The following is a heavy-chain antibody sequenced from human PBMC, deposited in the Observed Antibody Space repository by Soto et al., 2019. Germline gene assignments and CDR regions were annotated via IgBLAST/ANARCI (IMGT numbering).Heavy chain of an antibody. CDR1: GGSISSGGYY. CDR2: IYSSGGT. Sequence: QVQLQESGPGLVKPSQTLSLTCTVSGGSISSGGYYWSWIRQHPGKGLEWIGYIYSSGGTYSNPSLKRGVTLSVNTSKSQSPRKLSSVTAADMAVFYCARTPGYGGQGTRVPVSS. CDR3: ARTPGY. V-gene: IGHV4-31*03. J-gene: IGHJ4*02.